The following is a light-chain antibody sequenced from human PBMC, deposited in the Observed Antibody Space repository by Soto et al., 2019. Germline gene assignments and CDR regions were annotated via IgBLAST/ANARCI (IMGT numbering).Light chain of an antibody. CDR1: QSLLYTYNNKNY. CDR2: WAS. Sequence: DIVMTQSPDSLAVSLGERATINCKSNQSLLYTYNNKNYLAWYQQKPGQPPKLLIYWASTRDSGVPDRFSGSGSGTDFSLTISSLQAEDVADYYCQHYYNTTRTFGQGTKVDIX. V-gene: IGKV4-1*01. J-gene: IGKJ1*01. CDR3: QHYYNTTRT.